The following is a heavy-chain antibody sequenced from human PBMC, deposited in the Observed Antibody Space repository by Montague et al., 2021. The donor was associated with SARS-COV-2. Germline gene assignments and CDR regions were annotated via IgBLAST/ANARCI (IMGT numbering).Heavy chain of an antibody. CDR3: ARIRTDPPLLYLGVWDYYFDF. D-gene: IGHD3-16*02. CDR2: IFLNGEQ. CDR1: GFSLNTRSG. Sequence: PALVKPTQTLTLTCTVSGFSLNTRSGVPWGRQPPGKALEWLAHIFLNGEQSVSTSLKTRLTVSRDTSTSQVVLSMTNVGSADTATYYCARIRTDPPLLYLGVWDYYFDFWGQGILVSVSS. J-gene: IGHJ4*02. V-gene: IGHV2-26*01.